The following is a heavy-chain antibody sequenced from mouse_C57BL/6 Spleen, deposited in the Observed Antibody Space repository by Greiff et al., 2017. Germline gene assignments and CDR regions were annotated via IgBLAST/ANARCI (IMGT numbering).Heavy chain of an antibody. CDR2: SRNKANDYTT. V-gene: IGHV7-1*01. Sequence: EVKLVESGGGLVQSGRSLRLSCATSGFTFSDFYMEWVRQAPGKGLEWIAASRNKANDYTTEYSASVKGRFIVSRDTTQSILYLQLDALRAEDTAIYYCARDAGSDYYGSSYWYFDVWGTGTTVTVSS. D-gene: IGHD1-1*01. CDR1: GFTFSDFY. CDR3: ARDAGSDYYGSSYWYFDV. J-gene: IGHJ1*03.